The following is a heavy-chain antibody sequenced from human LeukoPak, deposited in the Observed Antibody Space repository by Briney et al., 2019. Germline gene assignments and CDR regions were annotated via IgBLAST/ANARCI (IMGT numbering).Heavy chain of an antibody. J-gene: IGHJ4*02. CDR3: VRDHYGDSSFDY. V-gene: IGHV3-21*01. Sequence: PVGSLRLSCAASGFTFSSYTMNWVRQAPGKGLEWVSSISRSGTYIYYADSVKGRFTISRDNAKNSLYLQMNSLRAEDTAVYYCVRDHYGDSSFDYWGQETLGTVSS. CDR2: ISRSGTYI. D-gene: IGHD4-17*01. CDR1: GFTFSSYT.